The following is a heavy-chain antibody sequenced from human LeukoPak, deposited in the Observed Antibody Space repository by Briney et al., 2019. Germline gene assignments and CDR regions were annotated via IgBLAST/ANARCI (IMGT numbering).Heavy chain of an antibody. CDR2: MTASSSHI. CDR3: ARDANWSSDN. V-gene: IGHV3-21*03. Sequence: GESLRLSCASSGFTFSSYSVNWIRQAPGKGLEWVSSMTASSSHIWYADVVKGRFTISRDNAKNSLYLQMNSLTADDTGVYYCARDANWSSDNWGQGTLVTVSS. D-gene: IGHD1-1*01. J-gene: IGHJ4*02. CDR1: GFTFSSYS.